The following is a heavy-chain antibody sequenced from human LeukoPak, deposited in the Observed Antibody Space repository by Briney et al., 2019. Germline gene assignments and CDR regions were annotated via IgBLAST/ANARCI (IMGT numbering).Heavy chain of an antibody. CDR1: GIPITTYY. Sequence: SETLSLTCTVSGIPITTYYWSWIRQPPGKGLEWIGLIHYSGSTTYNPSLESRVTISIDTSKNQFSLHLSSVTAADTAVYYCARDIREVGESHYFDCWGQGTLVTVTS. J-gene: IGHJ4*02. CDR3: ARDIREVGESHYFDC. D-gene: IGHD1-26*01. CDR2: IHYSGST. V-gene: IGHV4-59*01.